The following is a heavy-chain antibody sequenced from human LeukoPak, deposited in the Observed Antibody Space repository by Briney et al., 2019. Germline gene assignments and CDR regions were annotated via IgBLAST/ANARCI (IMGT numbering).Heavy chain of an antibody. V-gene: IGHV6-1*01. CDR3: ARGTGWPPFDY. J-gene: IGHJ4*02. D-gene: IGHD6-19*01. CDR2: TYYKSAWYN. Sequence: SQTLSLTRAISGDSVSRDSIAWNWIRQSPSRGLEWLGRTYYKSAWYNDYAVHMKSRITISPDTSKNQFSLQLNSVTPDDTAVYYCARGTGWPPFDYWGQGILVTVSS. CDR1: GDSVSRDSIA.